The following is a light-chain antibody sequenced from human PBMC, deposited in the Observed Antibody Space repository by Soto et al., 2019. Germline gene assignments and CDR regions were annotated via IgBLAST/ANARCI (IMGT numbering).Light chain of an antibody. CDR3: CSFAATNHVV. V-gene: IGLV2-11*01. CDR1: SGDVGAYNY. J-gene: IGLJ2*01. CDR2: DVS. Sequence: QSALTQPRSVSGSPGQSVTISCTGTSGDVGAYNYVSWYQQHPGKAPKLIIFDVSKRPSGVPDRFSGSKSGNTASLTISGLQAEDEADYYCCSFAATNHVVIGGGTKVTVL.